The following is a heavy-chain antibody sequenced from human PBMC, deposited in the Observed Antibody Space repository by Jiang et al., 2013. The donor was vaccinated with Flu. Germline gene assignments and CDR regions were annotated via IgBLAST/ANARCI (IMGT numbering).Heavy chain of an antibody. V-gene: IGHV5-51*03. D-gene: IGHD3-22*01. CDR3: ARADISGYYYGAFNI. J-gene: IGHJ3*02. CDR1: GYTFSNYW. CDR2: IYPGDSDT. Sequence: QLVESGPEVKKPGESLKISCKASGYTFSNYWIGWVRQMPGKGLEWMGIIYPGDSDTRYTPSFQGQVTISVDKSGNTAYLQWGSLQASDTAIFYCARADISGYYYGAFNIWGQGTLVTVSS.